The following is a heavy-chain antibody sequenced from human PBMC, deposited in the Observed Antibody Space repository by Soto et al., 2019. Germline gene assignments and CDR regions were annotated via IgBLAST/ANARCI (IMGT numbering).Heavy chain of an antibody. CDR1: GGSISSSNW. CDR3: ARGLKYYYDSSGSHACDI. CDR2: IYHSGST. J-gene: IGHJ3*02. V-gene: IGHV4-4*02. Sequence: QVQLQESGPGLVKPSGTLSLTCAVSGGSISSSNWWIWVRQPPGKGLEWIGEIYHSGSTNYNPSLKSRVTISVDKSKNQFSLKLSSVTAADTAVYYCARGLKYYYDSSGSHACDIWGQGTMFTVSS. D-gene: IGHD3-22*01.